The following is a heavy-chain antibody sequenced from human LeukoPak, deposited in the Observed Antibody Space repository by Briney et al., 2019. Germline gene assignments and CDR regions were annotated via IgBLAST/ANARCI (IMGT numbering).Heavy chain of an antibody. CDR2: ISGSGGST. D-gene: IGHD3-22*01. CDR3: AKDRSSGYYLLDY. J-gene: IGHJ4*02. CDR1: RSYA. Sequence: GGSLRLSCAAFRSYAMSWVRQAPGKGLEWVSTISGSGGSTYYADSVKGRFTISRDNSKNTLYLQMNSLRAEDTAVYYCAKDRSSGYYLLDYWGQGTLVTVSS. V-gene: IGHV3-23*01.